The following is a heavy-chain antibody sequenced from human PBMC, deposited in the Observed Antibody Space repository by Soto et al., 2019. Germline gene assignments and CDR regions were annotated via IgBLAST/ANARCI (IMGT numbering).Heavy chain of an antibody. CDR2: INHSGST. D-gene: IGHD6-13*01. CDR3: ARGRFESIAAAGTRYYYYGMDV. V-gene: IGHV4-34*01. CDR1: GGSFSGYY. Sequence: SETLSLTCAVYGGSFSGYYWSWIRQPPGKGLEWIGEINHSGSTNYNPSLRSRVTISVDTSKNQFSLKLSSVTAADTAVYYCARGRFESIAAAGTRYYYYGMDVWGQGTTVTVSS. J-gene: IGHJ6*02.